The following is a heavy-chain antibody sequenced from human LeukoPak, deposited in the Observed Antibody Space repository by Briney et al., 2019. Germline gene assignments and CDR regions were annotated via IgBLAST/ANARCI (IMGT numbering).Heavy chain of an antibody. J-gene: IGHJ4*02. CDR1: DGSISSSNYY. Sequence: SETLSLTCTVSDGSISSSNYYWVWIRQPPGKGLEWIGSIYYSGSTYYNPSLKSRVTISVDTSKNQFSLKLSSVTAADTAVYYCARSTLTIAAADTTYFDYWGQGTLVTVSS. V-gene: IGHV4-39*07. D-gene: IGHD6-13*01. CDR3: ARSTLTIAAADTTYFDY. CDR2: IYYSGST.